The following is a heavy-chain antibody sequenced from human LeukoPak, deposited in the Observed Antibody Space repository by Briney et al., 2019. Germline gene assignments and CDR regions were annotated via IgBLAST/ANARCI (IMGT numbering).Heavy chain of an antibody. CDR2: IQSKTDGGAS. D-gene: IGHD3-22*01. CDR3: TTAPHYYHSIYFDH. CDR1: GFTLSDAW. Sequence: GGSLRLSCAASGFTLSDAWMSWVRQAPGKGLEWVGRIQSKTDGGASDYAAPVKGRCSISRDESKNMLYLQMNILKTEDTAVYYCTTAPHYYHSIYFDHWGRGTPVTVSS. J-gene: IGHJ4*02. V-gene: IGHV3-15*01.